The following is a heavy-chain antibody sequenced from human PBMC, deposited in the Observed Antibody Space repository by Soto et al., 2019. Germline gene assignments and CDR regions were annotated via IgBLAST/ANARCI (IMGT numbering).Heavy chain of an antibody. CDR1: GYTFTSYG. Sequence: QVQLVQSGAEVKKPGASVKVSCKASGYTFTSYGISWVRQAPGQGLEWMGWISAYNGNTNYAQKLQGRVTMTTDTSXXTAYMELRSLRSDDTAVYYCAREYSRGYGDYQLGYWGQGTLVTVSS. V-gene: IGHV1-18*01. J-gene: IGHJ4*02. CDR3: AREYSRGYGDYQLGY. D-gene: IGHD4-17*01. CDR2: ISAYNGNT.